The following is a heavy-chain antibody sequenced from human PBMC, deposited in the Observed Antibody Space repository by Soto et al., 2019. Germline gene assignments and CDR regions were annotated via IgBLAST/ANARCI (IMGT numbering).Heavy chain of an antibody. V-gene: IGHV3-74*01. CDR2: INSDGSTT. D-gene: IGHD6-6*01. CDR3: VRGREYSSSSGDFDY. CDR1: GFTFSSYW. Sequence: GSLILSCAASGFTFSSYWMHWVRQGPGKGLIWVSRINSDGSTTSYADSVKGRFTISRDNAKNTLYLQMNSLRAEDTALYYCVRGREYSSSSGDFDYWGQGILVTVSS. J-gene: IGHJ4*02.